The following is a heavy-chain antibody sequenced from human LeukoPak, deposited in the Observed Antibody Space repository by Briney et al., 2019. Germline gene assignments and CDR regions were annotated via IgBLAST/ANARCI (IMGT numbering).Heavy chain of an antibody. CDR2: IYHSGST. CDR3: ARNYDYGDYVQDY. Sequence: SETLSLTCTVSGYSISSGYYWGWIRQPPGKGLEWIGSIYHSGSTYYNPSLKSRGTISVDTSKNQFSLKLSSVTAADTAVYYCARNYDYGDYVQDYWGQGTLVTVSS. D-gene: IGHD4-17*01. J-gene: IGHJ4*02. CDR1: GYSISSGYY. V-gene: IGHV4-38-2*02.